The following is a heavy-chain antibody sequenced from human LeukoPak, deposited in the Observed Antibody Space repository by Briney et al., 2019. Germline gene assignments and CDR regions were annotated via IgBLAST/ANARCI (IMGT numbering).Heavy chain of an antibody. CDR3: LLKRHDPLDAFDI. V-gene: IGHV3-30-3*01. CDR1: GFTFSSYA. J-gene: IGHJ3*02. CDR2: ISYDGSNK. Sequence: PGGSLRLSCAASGFTFSSYAMHWVRQAPGKGLEWVAVISYDGSNKYYADSVKGRFTISRDNSKNTLYLQMNSLRAEDTAVYYCLLKRHDPLDAFDIWGQGTMVTVSS. D-gene: IGHD2-15*01.